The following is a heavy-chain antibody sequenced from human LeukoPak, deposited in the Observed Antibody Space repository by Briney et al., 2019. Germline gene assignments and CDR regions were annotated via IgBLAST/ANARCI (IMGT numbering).Heavy chain of an antibody. V-gene: IGHV1-2*02. CDR1: GYTFTSYG. CDR2: INPNSGGT. CDR3: ASYVAARREDY. J-gene: IGHJ4*02. D-gene: IGHD6-6*01. Sequence: ASVKVSCKASGYTFTSYGISWVRQAPGQGLEWMGWINPNSGGTNYAQKFQGRVTMTRDTSISTAYMELSRLRSDDTAVYYCASYVAARREDYWGQGTLVTVSS.